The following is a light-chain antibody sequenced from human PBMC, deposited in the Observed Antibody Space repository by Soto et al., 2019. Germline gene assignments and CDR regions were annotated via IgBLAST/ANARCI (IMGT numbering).Light chain of an antibody. Sequence: DIQMTQSPSSLSASFGDRGTLTFRARQSIYTYLHWYQQKPGTAPKLLMYAASTLHSGVPSRFSGSGSGTDFTLTISSLHREDFATYYCQQSHSTPYTFGQGTKLEIE. CDR3: QQSHSTPYT. CDR1: QSIYTY. V-gene: IGKV1-39*01. CDR2: AAS. J-gene: IGKJ2*01.